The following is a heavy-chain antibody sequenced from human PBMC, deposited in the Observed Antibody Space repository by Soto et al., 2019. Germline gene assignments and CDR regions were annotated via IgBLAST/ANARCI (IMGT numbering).Heavy chain of an antibody. V-gene: IGHV3-23*01. D-gene: IGHD3-22*01. CDR1: GFTFSIYA. CDR3: AKDAPGSGWLSDY. Sequence: HPGGSLRLSCAASGFTFSIYAMSWVRQAPGKGLEWVSTIGGSGGGISYADIVRGRFTISRDNSQNTLYLQMNSLRAEDTAVYYCAKDAPGSGWLSDYWGQGTLVTVSS. J-gene: IGHJ4*02. CDR2: IGGSGGGI.